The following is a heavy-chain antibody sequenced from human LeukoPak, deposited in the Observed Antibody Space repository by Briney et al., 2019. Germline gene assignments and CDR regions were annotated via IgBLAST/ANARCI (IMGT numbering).Heavy chain of an antibody. V-gene: IGHV4-61*02. J-gene: IGHJ4*02. CDR2: IYASGST. D-gene: IGHD5-24*01. CDR3: ARVKLTTITPHDY. CDR1: GGSISSSSYY. Sequence: PSETLSLTCTVSGGSISSSSYYWSWIRQPAGKGLEWIGRIYASGSTNYNPSLKSRVTMSVDTSKNQFSLKLSSVTAADTAVYYCARVKLTTITPHDYWGQGALVTVSS.